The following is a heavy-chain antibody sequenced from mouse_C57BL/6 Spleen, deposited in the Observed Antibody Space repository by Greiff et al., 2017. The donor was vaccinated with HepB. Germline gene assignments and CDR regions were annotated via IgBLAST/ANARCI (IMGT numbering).Heavy chain of an antibody. CDR2: INPSTGGT. CDR1: GYSFTGYY. CDR3: QLRAMDY. Sequence: EVQLQQSGPELVKPGASVKISCKASGYSFTGYYMNWVKQSPEKSLEWIGEINPSTGGTTYNQKFKAKATLTVDKSSNTAYMQLSSLTTEDSAIYYCQLRAMDYWGQGTSVTVSS. V-gene: IGHV1-42*01. D-gene: IGHD3-2*02. J-gene: IGHJ4*01.